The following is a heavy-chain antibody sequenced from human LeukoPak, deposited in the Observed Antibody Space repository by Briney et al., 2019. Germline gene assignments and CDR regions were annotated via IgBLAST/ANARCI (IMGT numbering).Heavy chain of an antibody. Sequence: GRSLRLSCAASGFTFSSYAMHWVRQAPGKGLEWVAVISYDGSNKYYADSVKGRFTTSRDNSKNTVFLQMNSLRHEDTAIYYCVIWGDYDVLTGYYVPDYWGQGTLVTVAS. CDR3: VIWGDYDVLTGYYVPDY. J-gene: IGHJ4*02. V-gene: IGHV3-30-3*01. CDR2: ISYDGSNK. D-gene: IGHD3-9*01. CDR1: GFTFSSYA.